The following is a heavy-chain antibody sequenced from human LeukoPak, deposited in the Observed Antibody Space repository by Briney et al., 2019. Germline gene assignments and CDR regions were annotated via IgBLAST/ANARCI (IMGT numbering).Heavy chain of an antibody. CDR3: ARERSMVRGVIPDY. J-gene: IGHJ4*02. CDR1: GFTFSSYW. CDR2: IKQDGSEK. Sequence: GGSLRLTCAASGFTFSSYWMNWARQAPGKGLEWVANIKQDGSEKYYVDSVKGRFTISRDNAKNSLYLQMNSLRAEDTAVYYCARERSMVRGVIPDYWGQGTLVTVSS. D-gene: IGHD3-10*01. V-gene: IGHV3-7*03.